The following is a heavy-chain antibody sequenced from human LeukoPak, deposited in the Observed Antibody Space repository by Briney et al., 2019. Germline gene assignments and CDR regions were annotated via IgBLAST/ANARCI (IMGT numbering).Heavy chain of an antibody. CDR3: AKDRIRSYWYFDL. J-gene: IGHJ2*01. CDR2: ISWNSGSI. D-gene: IGHD4-17*01. CDR1: GFTFDDYA. Sequence: PGGSLRLSCAASGFTFDDYAMHWVRQAPGKGLEWVSGISWNSGSIGYADSVKGRFTISRDNAKNSLYLQMNSLRAEDTALYYCAKDRIRSYWYFDLWGRGTLVTVSS. V-gene: IGHV3-9*01.